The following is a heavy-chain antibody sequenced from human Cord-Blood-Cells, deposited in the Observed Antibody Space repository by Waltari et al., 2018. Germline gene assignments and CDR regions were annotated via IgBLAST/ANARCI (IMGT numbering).Heavy chain of an antibody. V-gene: IGHV4-34*01. D-gene: IGHD3-16*01. J-gene: IGHJ4*02. CDR3: ARGQRLGMGEVY. CDR2: INHSGST. Sequence: VQLQQWGAGLLKPSGTLSRTCAVYGGSFSGSYWCWLRQPPGKGLEWIGEINHSGSTNYNPSLKSRVTISVDTSKNQFSLKLSSVTAADTAVYYCARGQRLGMGEVYWGQGTLVTVSS. CDR1: GGSFSGSY.